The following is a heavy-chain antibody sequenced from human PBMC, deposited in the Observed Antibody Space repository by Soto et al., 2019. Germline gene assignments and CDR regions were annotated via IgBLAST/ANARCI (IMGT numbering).Heavy chain of an antibody. J-gene: IGHJ6*04. CDR1: GYTFTSYG. CDR2: ISAYNGNT. V-gene: IGHV1-18*01. CDR3: ARDREGDYARRYGDV. Sequence: QVQLVQSGAEVKKPGASVKVSCKASGYTFTSYGISWVRQAPGQGLEWMGWISAYNGNTNYAQKLQGRVTMTTDTSRSRADVERRSVRSDDTAVYYCARDREGDYARRYGDVWGKGATVTVSS. D-gene: IGHD4-17*01.